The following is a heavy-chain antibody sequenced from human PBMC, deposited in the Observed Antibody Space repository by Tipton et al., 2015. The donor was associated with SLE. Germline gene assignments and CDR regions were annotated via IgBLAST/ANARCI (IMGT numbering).Heavy chain of an antibody. Sequence: PRLSCAASGFTFSTSAMHWVRQAPGKGLEWVAVIWYDGSNKFYADSVKGRFTISRDNSKNTVSLQMNSLRVEDTAVYFCARGRGGEFLDYWGQGTLVTVSS. CDR1: GFTFSTSA. D-gene: IGHD3-16*01. CDR3: ARGRGGEFLDY. CDR2: IWYDGSNK. J-gene: IGHJ4*02. V-gene: IGHV3-33*01.